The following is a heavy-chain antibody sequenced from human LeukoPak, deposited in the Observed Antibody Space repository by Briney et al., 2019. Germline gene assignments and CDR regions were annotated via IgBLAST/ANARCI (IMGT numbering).Heavy chain of an antibody. J-gene: IGHJ4*02. V-gene: IGHV3-7*01. Sequence: GGSLRLSCAASGFTFSNAWMSWVRQAPGKGLEWVANIKQDGSEKYYVDSVKGRFTISRDNAKNSLYLQMNSLRAEDTAVYYRARVALYYFDYWGQGTLVTVSS. CDR3: ARVALYYFDY. CDR1: GFTFSNAW. CDR2: IKQDGSEK. D-gene: IGHD3-3*02.